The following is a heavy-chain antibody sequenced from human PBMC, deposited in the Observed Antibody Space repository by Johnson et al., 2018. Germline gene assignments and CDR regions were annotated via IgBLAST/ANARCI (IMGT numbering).Heavy chain of an antibody. CDR1: GGSISSYY. D-gene: IGHD4-23*01. CDR3: AGDYGGGLDI. J-gene: IGHJ3*02. Sequence: VQLVESGPGLLNPSETLSLTCAVSGGSISSYYWSWIRQPPGKGLEWIGYIYYSGRTNYNPSLKSRGTISVDTSKNPFSLKLRSGTAADTAVYYGAGDYGGGLDIWGQGTVVTDSS. V-gene: IGHV4-59*01. CDR2: IYYSGRT.